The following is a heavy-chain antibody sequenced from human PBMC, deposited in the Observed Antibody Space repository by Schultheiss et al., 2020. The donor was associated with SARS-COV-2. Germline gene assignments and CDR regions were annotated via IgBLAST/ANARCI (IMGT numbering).Heavy chain of an antibody. Sequence: GGSLRLSCAASGFTFNNFAMHWVRQAPGKGLEWVSYISSSGSTIYYADSVKGRFTISRDNAKNSLYLQMNSLRAEDTAVYYCASQNCSSTSCYYDYYGMDVWGQGTTVTVSS. CDR3: ASQNCSSTSCYYDYYGMDV. CDR2: ISSSGSTI. J-gene: IGHJ6*02. D-gene: IGHD2-2*01. V-gene: IGHV3-48*03. CDR1: GFTFNNFA.